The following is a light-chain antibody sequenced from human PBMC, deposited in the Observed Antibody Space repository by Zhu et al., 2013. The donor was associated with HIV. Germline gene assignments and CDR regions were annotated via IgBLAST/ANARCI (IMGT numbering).Light chain of an antibody. Sequence: QSALTQPASVSGSPGQSITISCTGTSSDVGGYNYVSWYQQHPGKAPKLMIYEVGNRPSGVSNRFSGSKSGNTASLTISGLQAEDEADYYCSSYTSSSTLVYVFGTGTKVTV. CDR2: EVG. J-gene: IGLJ1*01. CDR3: SSYTSSSTLVYV. V-gene: IGLV2-14*01. CDR1: SSDVGGYNY.